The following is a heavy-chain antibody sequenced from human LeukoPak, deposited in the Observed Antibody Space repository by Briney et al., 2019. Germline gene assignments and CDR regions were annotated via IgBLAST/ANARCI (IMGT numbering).Heavy chain of an antibody. Sequence: GGSLRLSCATSGFTFSSYAMSWVRQAPGKGLEWVSGIGASGGSTYYADSVKGRFTISRDNSKNTLYLQMNSLRTEGTAVYYCAKAEGYDILTGLDYWGQGTLVTVSS. D-gene: IGHD3-9*01. CDR1: GFTFSSYA. J-gene: IGHJ4*02. V-gene: IGHV3-23*01. CDR2: IGASGGST. CDR3: AKAEGYDILTGLDY.